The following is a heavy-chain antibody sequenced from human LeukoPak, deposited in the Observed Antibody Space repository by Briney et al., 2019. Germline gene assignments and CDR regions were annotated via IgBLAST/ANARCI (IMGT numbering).Heavy chain of an antibody. CDR2: IKTDGSST. V-gene: IGHV3-74*01. CDR3: AAGDGVIMNY. Sequence: PGGSLRLSCEGSGTSCMHWVRQVPGQGLVWVSRIKTDGSSTSYADSVKGRFTISRDNAKNTLCLQMNSLRAEDTAVYYCAAGDGVIMNYWGQGTLVTVSS. D-gene: IGHD3-10*01. J-gene: IGHJ4*02. CDR1: GTSC.